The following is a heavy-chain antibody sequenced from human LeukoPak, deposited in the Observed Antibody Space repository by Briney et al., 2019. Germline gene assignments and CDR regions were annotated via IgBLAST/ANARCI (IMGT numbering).Heavy chain of an antibody. V-gene: IGHV3-74*01. CDR2: IDSDGKSI. J-gene: IGHJ4*02. Sequence: GGSLRLSCAASGFTFSSYWMHWVRQAPGKGLVWVSRIDSDGKSISYADSVKGRFTISRDNAKNTLYLQMNSLRAEDTAVYYCARDGRSGYYEYYFDYWGQGTLVTVSS. CDR3: ARDGRSGYYEYYFDY. D-gene: IGHD3-22*01. CDR1: GFTFSSYW.